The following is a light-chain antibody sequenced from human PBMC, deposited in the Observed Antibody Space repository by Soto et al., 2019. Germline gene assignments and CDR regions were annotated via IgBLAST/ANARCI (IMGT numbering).Light chain of an antibody. J-gene: IGKJ5*01. CDR3: QQRYNWPIT. CDR2: DAS. V-gene: IGKV3-11*01. Sequence: DIVLTQSPATLSLSPGDRATLSCRASQNVGNSLVGSSLAWYQQKPGRAPRLLIYDASDRATGVPARFSGSGSGTDFTLTISSLEAEDFAVYYCQQRYNWPITFGQGTRLEIK. CDR1: QNVGNSLVGSS.